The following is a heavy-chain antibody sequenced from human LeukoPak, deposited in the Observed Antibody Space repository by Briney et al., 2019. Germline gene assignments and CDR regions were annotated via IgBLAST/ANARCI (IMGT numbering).Heavy chain of an antibody. V-gene: IGHV3-7*01. D-gene: IGHD3-10*01. CDR2: IKDDGSEK. CDR1: AFTFSSYW. CDR3: ARIKEYGFDI. J-gene: IGHJ3*02. Sequence: GGSLSLSCAGSAFTFSSYWMSWVRQAPGKGPEWVANIKDDGSEKYYLDSVKGRFTISRDNAKNSPYLQMNSLRAEDTAVYSCARIKEYGFDIWGQGTMVTVSS.